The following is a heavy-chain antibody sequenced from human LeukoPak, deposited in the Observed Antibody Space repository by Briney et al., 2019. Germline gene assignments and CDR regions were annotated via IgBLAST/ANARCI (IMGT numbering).Heavy chain of an antibody. CDR1: GGSISSDDYY. Sequence: PSETLSLTCTVSGGSISSDDYYWSWIRQHPGKGLEWIGYIYYSGSTYYNPSLKSRVTISVDTSKNQFSLKLCSVTAADTAVYYCASGTMVRVWGQGTLVTVSS. J-gene: IGHJ4*02. D-gene: IGHD3-10*01. V-gene: IGHV4-31*03. CDR3: ASGTMVRV. CDR2: IYYSGST.